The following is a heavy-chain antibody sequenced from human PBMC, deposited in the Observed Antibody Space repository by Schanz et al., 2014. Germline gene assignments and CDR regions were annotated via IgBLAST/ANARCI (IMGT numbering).Heavy chain of an antibody. Sequence: EVQLVESGGGLVQPGGSLRLFCSASGFAFSNYAMHWVRQAPEKGLEYVSAITKDGRSAYYADSVKGRFTISRDNSKSTHYLQMSSLRVEDTAVYYCVKDAHSSSWWGGAFDIWGQGTMVTVSS. J-gene: IGHJ3*02. CDR2: ITKDGRSA. D-gene: IGHD6-13*01. CDR3: VKDAHSSSWWGGAFDI. CDR1: GFAFSNYA. V-gene: IGHV3-64D*06.